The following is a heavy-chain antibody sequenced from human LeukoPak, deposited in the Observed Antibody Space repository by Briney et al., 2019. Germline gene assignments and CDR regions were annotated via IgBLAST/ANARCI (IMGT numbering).Heavy chain of an antibody. CDR2: IYYSGST. CDR3: ARDNGYDILTGYYSPRFDY. Sequence: SETLSLTCTVSGGSISSGNYYWSWIRQPPGKGLEWIGYIYYSGSTNYNPSLKSRVTISVDTSKNQFSLKLSSVTAADTAVYYCARDNGYDILTGYYSPRFDYWGQGTLVTVSS. D-gene: IGHD3-9*01. CDR1: GGSISSGNYY. J-gene: IGHJ4*02. V-gene: IGHV4-61*01.